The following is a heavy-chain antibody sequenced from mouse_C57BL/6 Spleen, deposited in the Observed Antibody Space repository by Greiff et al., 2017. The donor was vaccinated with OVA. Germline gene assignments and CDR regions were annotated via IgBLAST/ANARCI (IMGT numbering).Heavy chain of an antibody. CDR3: VRHEGYYGGYFDY. CDR2: IRSKSNNYAT. CDR1: GFSFNTYA. D-gene: IGHD2-3*01. V-gene: IGHV10-1*01. J-gene: IGHJ2*01. Sequence: EVKVVESGGGLVQPKGSLKLSCAASGFSFNTYAMNWVRQAPGKGLEWVARIRSKSNNYATYYADSVKDRFTISRDDSESMLYLQMNNLKTEDTAMYYCVRHEGYYGGYFDYWGQGTTLTVSS.